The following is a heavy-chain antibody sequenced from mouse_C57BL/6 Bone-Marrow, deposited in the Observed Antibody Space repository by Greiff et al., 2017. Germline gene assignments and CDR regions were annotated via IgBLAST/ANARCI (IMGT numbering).Heavy chain of an antibody. CDR2: IDPENGDT. Sequence: EVQLQQSGAELVRPGASVKLSCTASGFNIKDDYMHWVKQRPEPGLEWIGWIDPENGDTVYASKFQGKATITADTSSNTAYLQLSGLTSEDTAVYYCTTRDGYPRYAIDYWGQGTSVTVSS. J-gene: IGHJ4*01. D-gene: IGHD2-3*01. V-gene: IGHV14-4*01. CDR1: GFNIKDDY. CDR3: TTRDGYPRYAIDY.